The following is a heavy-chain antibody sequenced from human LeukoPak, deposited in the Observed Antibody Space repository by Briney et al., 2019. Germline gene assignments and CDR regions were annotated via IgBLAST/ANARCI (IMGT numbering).Heavy chain of an antibody. CDR1: GFTFSNYA. CDR3: AKTQGYSGYDSEFVK. D-gene: IGHD5-12*01. J-gene: IGHJ4*02. V-gene: IGHV3-23*01. CDR2: LTGSGTTT. Sequence: PGGSLRPSCAASGFTFSNYAMSWVRQAPGMGLEWVSVLTGSGTTTFYADSVKGRFNISRDNSKNTLYLQMNSLRAEDTAVYFCAKTQGYSGYDSEFVKWGQGTLVSVSS.